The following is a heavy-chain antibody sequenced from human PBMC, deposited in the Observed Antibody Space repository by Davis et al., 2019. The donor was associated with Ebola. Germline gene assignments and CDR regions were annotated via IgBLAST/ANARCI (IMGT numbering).Heavy chain of an antibody. CDR1: GFTLSDHY. D-gene: IGHD4-17*01. CDR2: ISSSLSYI. Sequence: GESLKISCAAFGFTLSDHYMNWVRQAPGKGLEWVSSISSSLSYIYYADSVKGRFTISRDNAKNSLYLQMNSLRAEDTAVYYCARDLYGDYSFDYWGQGTLVTVSS. V-gene: IGHV3-21*01. J-gene: IGHJ4*02. CDR3: ARDLYGDYSFDY.